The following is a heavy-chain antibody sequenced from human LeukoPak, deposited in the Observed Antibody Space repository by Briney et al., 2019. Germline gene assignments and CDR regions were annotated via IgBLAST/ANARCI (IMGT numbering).Heavy chain of an antibody. V-gene: IGHV4-30-4*01. J-gene: IGHJ5*01. CDR1: GVSITGSDQF. CDR3: GGGLGYCSSTRCPPDS. D-gene: IGHD2-2*01. Sequence: PSETLSLTCTVSGVSITGSDQFWSWIRQPPGKGLEWIGYIDYSGTTYYNPSLKGRVNMSRDTSKNQFSLNLNSVTAADTAFYYCGGGLGYCSSTRCPPDSWGQGTLVTVSS. CDR2: IDYSGTT.